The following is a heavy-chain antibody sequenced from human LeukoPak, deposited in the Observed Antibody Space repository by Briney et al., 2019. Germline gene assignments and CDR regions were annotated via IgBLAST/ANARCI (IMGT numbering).Heavy chain of an antibody. D-gene: IGHD5-18*01. CDR2: INHSGST. V-gene: IGHV4-34*01. Sequence: SETLSLTCTVSGGSFSGYYWSWIRQPPGKGLEWIGEINHSGSTNYNPSLKSRVTISVDTSKNQFSLKLSSVTAADTAAYYCARDADTAMVSRIDYMDVWGKGTTVTVSS. CDR1: GGSFSGYY. J-gene: IGHJ6*03. CDR3: ARDADTAMVSRIDYMDV.